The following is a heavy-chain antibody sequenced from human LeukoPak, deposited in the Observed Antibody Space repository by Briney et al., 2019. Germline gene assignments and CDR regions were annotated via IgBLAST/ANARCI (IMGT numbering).Heavy chain of an antibody. J-gene: IGHJ4*02. CDR3: AREGIKIYYDFWSGYPTYYFDY. Sequence: PGGSLRLSCAASGFTFSSYDMHWVRQATGKGLGWVSAIGTAGDTYYPDSVKGRFTISRDNSKNTLYLQMNSLRAEDTAVYYCAREGIKIYYDFWSGYPTYYFDYWGQGTLVTVSS. CDR2: IGTAGDT. V-gene: IGHV3-13*01. D-gene: IGHD3-3*01. CDR1: GFTFSSYD.